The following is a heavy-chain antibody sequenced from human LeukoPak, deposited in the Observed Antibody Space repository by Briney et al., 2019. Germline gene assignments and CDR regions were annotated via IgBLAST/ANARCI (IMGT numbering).Heavy chain of an antibody. CDR3: ARQEQDIANYYYYGMDV. J-gene: IGHJ6*02. CDR2: IYPGDSDT. CDR1: GYSFTSYW. D-gene: IGHD5-12*01. Sequence: GESLKISCKGSGYSFTSYWIGWVRQMPGKGLEWMGIIYPGDSDTRYSPSFQGQVTISADKSISTAYLQWSSLKASDTAMYYCARQEQDIANYYYYGMDVWGQGTTVTVPS. V-gene: IGHV5-51*01.